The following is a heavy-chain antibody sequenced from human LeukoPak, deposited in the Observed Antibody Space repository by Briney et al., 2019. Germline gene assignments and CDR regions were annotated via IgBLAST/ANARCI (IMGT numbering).Heavy chain of an antibody. Sequence: PSETLSLTCTVSGFSVTTDSYCWGWIRQPPGKGLEWIGYDYCGGNTNYDPSLKRRVTISVDPSKNQFSLTLTSVTAADTAVYFCARDHFGSLDSWGQGILVTVSS. CDR1: GFSVTTDSYC. CDR3: ARDHFGSLDS. V-gene: IGHV4-61*01. D-gene: IGHD3-10*01. J-gene: IGHJ4*02. CDR2: DYCGGNT.